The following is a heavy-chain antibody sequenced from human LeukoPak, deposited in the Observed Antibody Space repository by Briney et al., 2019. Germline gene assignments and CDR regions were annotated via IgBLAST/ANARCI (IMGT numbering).Heavy chain of an antibody. CDR2: IKADGSGK. CDR3: ARDRGWQQFDY. J-gene: IGHJ4*01. CDR1: GFTFSSSW. D-gene: IGHD5-24*01. Sequence: GGSLRPSCVASGFTFSSSWMTWVRQAPGMGLERVANIKADGSGKYYVDSVRGRFSISRDNAKNSLYLELNSLRAEDTGVYFCARDRGWQQFDYWGQGTLDTVSS. V-gene: IGHV3-7*01.